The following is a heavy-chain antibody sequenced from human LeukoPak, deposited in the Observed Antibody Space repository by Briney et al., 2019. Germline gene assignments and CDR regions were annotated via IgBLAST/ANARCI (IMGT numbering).Heavy chain of an antibody. CDR1: GGSISSSSYY. J-gene: IGHJ3*02. CDR2: IYYSGST. D-gene: IGHD3-9*01. CDR3: ARHYDILTGYTYDAFDI. Sequence: SETLSLTCTVSGGSISSSSYYWGWIRQPPGKGLEWIGSIYYSGSTYYNPSLKSRVTISVDTSKNQFSLKLSSVTAADTAVYYCARHYDILTGYTYDAFDIWGQGTMVTVSS. V-gene: IGHV4-39*01.